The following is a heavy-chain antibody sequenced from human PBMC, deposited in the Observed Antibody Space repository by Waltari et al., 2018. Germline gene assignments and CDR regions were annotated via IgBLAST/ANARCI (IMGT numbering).Heavy chain of an antibody. V-gene: IGHV4-34*01. D-gene: IGHD3-10*01. CDR1: GGSFSGYY. CDR3: ARHYGSGSPYYFDY. CDR2: INHSGST. Sequence: QVQLQQWGAGLLKPSDSLSLTCAVYGGSFSGYYWSWIRQPPGKGLEWIGEINHSGSTNYNPSLKSRVTISVDTSKNQFSLKLSSVTAADTAVYYCARHYGSGSPYYFDYWGQGTLVTVSS. J-gene: IGHJ4*02.